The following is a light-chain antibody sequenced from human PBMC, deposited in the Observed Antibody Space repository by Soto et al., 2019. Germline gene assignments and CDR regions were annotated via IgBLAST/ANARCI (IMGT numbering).Light chain of an antibody. CDR3: SAYTSTITVA. J-gene: IGLJ2*01. Sequence: QSALTQPASVSGSPGQSITVSCTRTSSDVGDYIYVSWYQQHPGKAPKLIISDVTNRPSGVSNRFSGSKSGNTASLTISGLQAEDEAAYYCSAYTSTITVAFGGGTKLTVL. CDR2: DVT. CDR1: SSDVGDYIY. V-gene: IGLV2-14*01.